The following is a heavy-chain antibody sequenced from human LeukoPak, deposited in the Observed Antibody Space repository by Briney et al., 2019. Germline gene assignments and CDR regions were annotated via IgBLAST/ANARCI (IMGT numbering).Heavy chain of an antibody. V-gene: IGHV4-38-2*01. D-gene: IGHD1-1*01. CDR2: IYHSGST. Sequence: SETLSLTCAVSGYSISSDYYWGWIRPPPGKGLEWIGSIYHSGSTYYNPSLKSRVTISVDTSKNQFSLKLSSVTAADTAVYYCARVLTTRSVTARDYWGQGTLVTVSS. J-gene: IGHJ4*02. CDR1: GYSISSDYY. CDR3: ARVLTTRSVTARDY.